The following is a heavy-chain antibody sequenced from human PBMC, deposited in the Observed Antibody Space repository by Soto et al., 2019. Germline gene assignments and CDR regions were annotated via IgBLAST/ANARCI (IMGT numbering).Heavy chain of an antibody. CDR3: AREVGYYDILTGYYTPAVPHYFDY. Sequence: SETLSLTCAVYGGSFSGYYWSWIRQPPGKGLEWIGEINHSGSTNYNPSLKSRVTISVDTSKNQFSLKLSSVTAADTAVYYCAREVGYYDILTGYYTPAVPHYFDYWGQGTLVTVSS. CDR1: GGSFSGYY. V-gene: IGHV4-34*01. J-gene: IGHJ4*02. CDR2: INHSGST. D-gene: IGHD3-9*01.